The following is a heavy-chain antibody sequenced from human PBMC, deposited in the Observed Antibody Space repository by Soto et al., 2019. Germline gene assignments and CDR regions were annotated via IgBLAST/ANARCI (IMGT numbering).Heavy chain of an antibody. CDR3: ARWREGYCSGGFCYFFDY. V-gene: IGHV1-3*04. J-gene: IGHJ4*02. CDR2: INTGNGNT. Sequence: QVQLVQSGAEVKKPGASVKVSCKASGYTFTGYTIHWVRQAPGQRLEWMGWINTGNGNTKYSQKFQGRVTITRDTSASTAYMELSSLRSEDTAMYYCARWREGYCSGGFCYFFDYWGQGTLVSVSS. CDR1: GYTFTGYT. D-gene: IGHD2-15*01.